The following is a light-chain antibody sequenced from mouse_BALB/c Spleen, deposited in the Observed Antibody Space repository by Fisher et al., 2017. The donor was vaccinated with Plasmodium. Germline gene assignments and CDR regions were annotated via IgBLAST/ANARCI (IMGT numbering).Light chain of an antibody. V-gene: IGKV10-96*01. CDR1: QDISNY. CDR3: QQGDTLPWT. Sequence: MTQTTSSLSASLGDRVTISCRTSQDISNYLNWYQQKPDGTVKLLIYHISRLHSGVPSRFSGSGSGTDYSLTISNLEQDDIATYFCQQGDTLPWTFGGGTKLEIK. CDR2: HIS. J-gene: IGKJ1*01.